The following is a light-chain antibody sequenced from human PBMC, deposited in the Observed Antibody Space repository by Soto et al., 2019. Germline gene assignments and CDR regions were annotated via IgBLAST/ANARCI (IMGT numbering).Light chain of an antibody. V-gene: IGKV3-11*01. CDR1: RSVSSY. CDR3: QQRRYWPLT. Sequence: EIVLTQSPATLSLSPGERATLSCRASRSVSSYLAWYQQKPGQAPRLLIYDASNRAAGIPARFSGSGSETDFTLTISSLEPEDFAVYFCQQRRYWPLTFGGGTKVDIK. CDR2: DAS. J-gene: IGKJ4*01.